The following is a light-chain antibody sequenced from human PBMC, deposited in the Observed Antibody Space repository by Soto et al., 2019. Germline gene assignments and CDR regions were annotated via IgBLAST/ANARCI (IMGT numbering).Light chain of an antibody. CDR3: QQYNSYPWT. CDR2: DAS. Sequence: DIQMTQSPSTLSASVGDRVTITCRASQSISNWWAWYQQRPGQAPKLLIYDASSLESGVPSTFRGSASGTEFTLTISSLQPDDFTTYYCQQYNSYPWTFGQGTKVDIK. CDR1: QSISNW. V-gene: IGKV1-5*01. J-gene: IGKJ1*01.